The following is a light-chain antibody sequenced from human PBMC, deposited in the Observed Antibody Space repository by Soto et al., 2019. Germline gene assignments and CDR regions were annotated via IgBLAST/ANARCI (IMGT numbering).Light chain of an antibody. CDR2: WAS. CDR3: QQSYSTPLT. J-gene: IGKJ4*01. CDR1: QSVLYSSNNKNY. V-gene: IGKV4-1*01. Sequence: DIVMTQSPDSLAVSLGERATINCKSSQSVLYSSNNKNYLVWYQQKPGQPPKLLLYWASTRESGVPDRFSGSGSGTDFTLTISSLQAEDVAVYYCQQSYSTPLTFGGGTKVDIK.